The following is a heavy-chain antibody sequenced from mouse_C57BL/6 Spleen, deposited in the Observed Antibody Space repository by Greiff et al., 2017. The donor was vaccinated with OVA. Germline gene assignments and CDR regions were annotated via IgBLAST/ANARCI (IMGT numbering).Heavy chain of an antibody. CDR1: GYTFTSYW. V-gene: IGHV1-53*01. J-gene: IGHJ2*01. Sequence: VQLQQPGTDLVKPGASVKLSCKASGYTFTSYWMHWVKQRPGQGLEWIGNINPSNGGTNYNEKFKSKATLTVDKSSSTAYMQLSSLTSEDSAVYYCARKEVRLSGHFDYWGQGTTLTVSS. CDR3: ARKEVRLSGHFDY. CDR2: INPSNGGT. D-gene: IGHD1-2*01.